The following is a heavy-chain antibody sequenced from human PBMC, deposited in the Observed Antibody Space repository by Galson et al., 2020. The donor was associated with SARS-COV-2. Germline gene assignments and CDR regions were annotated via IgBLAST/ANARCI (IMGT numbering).Heavy chain of an antibody. Sequence: ASEKVSCKASRYTFTHYFVHCVRQAPGQGLEWMGWINPNKGGTDHAQKLQGRVTMTRDTSISTAYMELSSLRSDDTAVYYCAGGAVAGRSYFYGMDVWGRGTTVTVSS. CDR3: AGGAVAGRSYFYGMDV. CDR2: INPNKGGT. D-gene: IGHD6-19*01. CDR1: RYTFTHYF. V-gene: IGHV1-2*02. J-gene: IGHJ6*02.